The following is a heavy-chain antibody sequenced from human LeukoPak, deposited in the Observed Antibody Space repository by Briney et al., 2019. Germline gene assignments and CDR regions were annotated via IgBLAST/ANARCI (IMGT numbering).Heavy chain of an antibody. D-gene: IGHD1/OR15-1a*01. CDR2: IHHSGST. V-gene: IGHV4-38-2*02. Sequence: SETLSLTCTVSGYFISSGYYWGWIQQPPGKGLQWIGSIHHSGSTYYNPSLKSRVTISLHTSKNQFSLKLSSVTAADTAVYYCARDRHWTNDWVFDYWGQGTLVTVSS. CDR3: ARDRHWTNDWVFDY. J-gene: IGHJ4*02. CDR1: GYFISSGYY.